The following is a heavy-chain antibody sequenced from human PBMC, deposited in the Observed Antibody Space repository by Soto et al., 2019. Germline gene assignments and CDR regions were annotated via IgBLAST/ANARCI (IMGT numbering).Heavy chain of an antibody. V-gene: IGHV3-7*01. CDR1: GITFSNYW. Sequence: PGGSLRLSCAASGITFSNYWMTWVRQAPGKGLEWVANIKQDGSEKYYVDSVKGRFTISRDNAKNSLYLQMNSLRAEDTAVYYCARDQDDSSDAFDIWGQGKMVTVXS. D-gene: IGHD3-3*01. CDR3: ARDQDDSSDAFDI. J-gene: IGHJ3*02. CDR2: IKQDGSEK.